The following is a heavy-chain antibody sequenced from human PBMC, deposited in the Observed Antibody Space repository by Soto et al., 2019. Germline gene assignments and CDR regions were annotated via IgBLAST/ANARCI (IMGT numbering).Heavy chain of an antibody. V-gene: IGHV5-51*01. Sequence: GESLKISCNGAGYSFTSYWIGWVRQMPGKGLEWMGIIYPGDSDTRYSPSFRGQVTISADKSISTAYLQWSSLKASDTAMYYCARQGEYFSYYHYYGMDVWGQGTTVTVSS. CDR2: IYPGDSDT. D-gene: IGHD3-10*01. CDR3: ARQGEYFSYYHYYGMDV. CDR1: GYSFTSYW. J-gene: IGHJ6*02.